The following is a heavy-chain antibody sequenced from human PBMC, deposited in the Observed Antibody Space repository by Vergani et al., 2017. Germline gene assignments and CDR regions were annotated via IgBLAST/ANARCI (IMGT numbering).Heavy chain of an antibody. V-gene: IGHV4-61*02. Sequence: QVQLQESGPGLVKPSQTLSLTCTVSGGSFSTGGQFWTWLRQSAGKGLEWIGRIYTSGATNYNPSLRSRAIMSVDASKKQFSLKLTSVTAADTAVYYCARCFRYEGMIYGGTVENWFDPWGQGTLVTVSS. CDR1: GGSFSTGGQF. CDR2: IYTSGAT. D-gene: IGHD3-22*01. CDR3: ARCFRYEGMIYGGTVENWFDP. J-gene: IGHJ5*02.